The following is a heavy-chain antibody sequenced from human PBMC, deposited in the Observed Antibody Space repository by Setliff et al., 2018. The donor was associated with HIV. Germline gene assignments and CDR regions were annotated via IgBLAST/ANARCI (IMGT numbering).Heavy chain of an antibody. CDR1: SGSISGYY. CDR2: VSYSGST. J-gene: IGHJ4*02. Sequence: SETLSLTCRVSSGSISGYYWSWVRQPPGRGLEWIGYVSYSGSTSYNPSLKSRVTISVDSSKKQISLKLTSVTAADTAVYYCARAPLEYSGYDYLRYFDYWGQGTLVTVSS. CDR3: ARAPLEYSGYDYLRYFDY. D-gene: IGHD5-12*01. V-gene: IGHV4-59*08.